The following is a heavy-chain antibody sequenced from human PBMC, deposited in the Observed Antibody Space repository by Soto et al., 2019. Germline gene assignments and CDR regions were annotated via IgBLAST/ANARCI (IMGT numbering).Heavy chain of an antibody. CDR3: AHRVLRTVFGLVTTTAIYFDF. D-gene: IGHD3-3*01. CDR1: GFSLSTSGVG. J-gene: IGHJ4*02. Sequence: TLVNPTQTLTLTCTFSGFSLSTSGVGVGWIRQSPGKAPEWLALIYWDDDKRYSPSLKCRLTITKDTSKNQVVLTMANLDPADTATYYCAHRVLRTVFGLVTTTAIYFDFWGQGTPVTVSS. CDR2: IYWDDDK. V-gene: IGHV2-5*02.